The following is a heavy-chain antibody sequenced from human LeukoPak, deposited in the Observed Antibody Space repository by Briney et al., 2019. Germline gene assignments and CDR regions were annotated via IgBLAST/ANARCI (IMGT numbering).Heavy chain of an antibody. Sequence: ASVKVSCKASGYTFTSYGISWVRQAPGQGLEWMGWISAYNGNTNYAQKLQGSVTMTTDTSTSTAYMELRSLRSDDTAVYYCARGGPYDFWSGYTNFDYWGQGTLVTVSS. CDR3: ARGGPYDFWSGYTNFDY. J-gene: IGHJ4*02. D-gene: IGHD3-3*01. CDR1: GYTFTSYG. V-gene: IGHV1-18*01. CDR2: ISAYNGNT.